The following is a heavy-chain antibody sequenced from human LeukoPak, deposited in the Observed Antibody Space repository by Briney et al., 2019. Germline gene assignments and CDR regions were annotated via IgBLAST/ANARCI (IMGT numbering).Heavy chain of an antibody. D-gene: IGHD6-19*01. CDR3: ASKAGSIAVAHFDY. Sequence: SETLSLTCAVYGGSFSGYYWSWIRQPPGKGLEWIGEINHSGSTNYNPSLKSRVTISVDTSKNQLSLKPSSVTAADTAVYYCASKAGSIAVAHFDYWGQGTLVTVSS. J-gene: IGHJ4*02. V-gene: IGHV4-34*01. CDR1: GGSFSGYY. CDR2: INHSGST.